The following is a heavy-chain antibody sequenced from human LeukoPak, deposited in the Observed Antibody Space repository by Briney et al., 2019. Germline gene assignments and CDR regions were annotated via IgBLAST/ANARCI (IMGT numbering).Heavy chain of an antibody. CDR3: ARNLHYDFWSGYYAVDY. CDR1: GFTFSSYS. D-gene: IGHD3-3*01. Sequence: PGGSLRLSCAASGFTFSSYSMNWVRQAPGKGLEWVSYISSSSSTIYYADSVKGRFTISRDNAKNSLYLQMNSLRAEDTAVYYCARNLHYDFWSGYYAVDYWGQGTLVTVSS. CDR2: ISSSSSTI. V-gene: IGHV3-48*01. J-gene: IGHJ4*02.